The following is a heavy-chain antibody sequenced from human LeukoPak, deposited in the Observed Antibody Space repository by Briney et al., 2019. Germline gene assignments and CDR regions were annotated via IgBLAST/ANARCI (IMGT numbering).Heavy chain of an antibody. V-gene: IGHV1-46*03. CDR3: ARRGGCISTSCNLDY. Sequence: GASVKVSCKTSGYTFTSYYMHWMRQAPGQGLEWVGMINPNGGGTSSAQKFQGRVTMTRDPSTSTVYMDLSSLRSEHTAIYYCARRGGCISTSCNLDYWGQGTLVTVPS. D-gene: IGHD2-2*01. CDR1: GYTFTSYY. J-gene: IGHJ4*02. CDR2: INPNGGGT.